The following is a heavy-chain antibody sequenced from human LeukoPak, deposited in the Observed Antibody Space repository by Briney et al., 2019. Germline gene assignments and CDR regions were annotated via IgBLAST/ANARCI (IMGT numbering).Heavy chain of an antibody. CDR2: ISSSGST. CDR1: GDSISSGDYY. V-gene: IGHV4-61*02. J-gene: IGHJ4*02. D-gene: IGHD3-10*01. CDR3: AIAEYYGSGSYYYFDY. Sequence: SQTLSLTCTVSGDSISSGDYYWSWIRQPAGKGLEWIGRISSSGSTNYNPSLKSRVTISVDTSKNQFSLKLSSVTAADTAVYYCAIAEYYGSGSYYYFDYWGQGTLVTVSS.